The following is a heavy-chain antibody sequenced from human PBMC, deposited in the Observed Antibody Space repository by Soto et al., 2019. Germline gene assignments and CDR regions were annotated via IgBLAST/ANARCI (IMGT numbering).Heavy chain of an antibody. CDR3: AREGAAAEVGWFDP. CDR1: GGTFSSYA. J-gene: IGHJ5*02. V-gene: IGHV1-69*13. CDR2: IIPIFGTA. D-gene: IGHD6-13*01. Sequence: SVKVSCKASGGTFSSYAISWVRQAPGQGLEWMGGIIPIFGTANYAQKFQGRVTVTADESTSTAYMELSSLRSEDTAVYYCAREGAAAEVGWFDPWGQGTLVTVSS.